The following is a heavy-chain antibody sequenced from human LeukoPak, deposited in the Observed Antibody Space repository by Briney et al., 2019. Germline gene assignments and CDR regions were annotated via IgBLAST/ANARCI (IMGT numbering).Heavy chain of an antibody. Sequence: PGGSLRLSCAASGFTFSSYAMSWVRQAPGKGLEWVSAISGSGGSTYYADSVKGRFTTSRDNSKNPLYLQMNSLRAEDTAVYYCANGVVVPAAMPVRGWLEYWGQGTLVTVSS. V-gene: IGHV3-23*01. CDR2: ISGSGGST. CDR3: ANGVVVPAAMPVRGWLEY. CDR1: GFTFSSYA. J-gene: IGHJ4*02. D-gene: IGHD2-2*01.